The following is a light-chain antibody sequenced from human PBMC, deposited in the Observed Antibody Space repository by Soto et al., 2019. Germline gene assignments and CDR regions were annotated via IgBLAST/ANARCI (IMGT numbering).Light chain of an antibody. CDR3: QSYDSTLSARCV. J-gene: IGLJ1*01. Sequence: QSALTQPPSVSGAPGQRVTISCTGSSSNIGADYDVHWYQQRPGTAPKLLIFGNNNRPSGVPDRFSGSKSGTSASLAITGLQAEDEGDYYCQSYDSTLSARCVFGNGTKVTVL. CDR1: SSNIGADYD. V-gene: IGLV1-40*01. CDR2: GNN.